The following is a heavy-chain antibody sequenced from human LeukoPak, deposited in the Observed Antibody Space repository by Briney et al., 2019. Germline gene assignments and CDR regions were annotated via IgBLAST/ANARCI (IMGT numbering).Heavy chain of an antibody. D-gene: IGHD3-22*01. J-gene: IGHJ4*02. CDR1: GFTFSSYS. CDR2: ISSSSSYI. V-gene: IGHV3-21*04. CDR3: AKYGEYYYDSSSFDY. Sequence: GGSLRLSCAASGFTFSSYSMNWVRQAPGKGLEWVSSISSSSSYIYYADSVKGRFTISRDNAKNSLYLEMNSLRAEDTGVYYCAKYGEYYYDSSSFDYWGQGTLVTVSS.